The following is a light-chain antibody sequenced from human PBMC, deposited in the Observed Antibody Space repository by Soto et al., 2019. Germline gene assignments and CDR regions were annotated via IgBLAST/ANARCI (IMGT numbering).Light chain of an antibody. J-gene: IGKJ1*01. V-gene: IGKV3-20*01. CDR2: DTS. CDR3: QQYDSSPWT. CDR1: QSVGSDF. Sequence: EIVLTQSPGTLSLSPGERATLSCRASQSVGSDFLAWYQQTPGQAPRLLVYDTSYRATGVPDRFSGSGSGTDFTLTISRLEPEDSAVYYCQQYDSSPWTFGQGTKVDIK.